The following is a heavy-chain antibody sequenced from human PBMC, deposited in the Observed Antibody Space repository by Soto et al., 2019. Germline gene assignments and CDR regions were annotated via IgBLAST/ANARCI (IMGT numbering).Heavy chain of an antibody. J-gene: IGHJ6*03. V-gene: IGHV3-48*01. CDR3: ARVLSWGSNWYYYMDV. CDR1: GFILSDCA. D-gene: IGHD7-27*01. CDR2: ISSSSSVI. Sequence: EVQLVESGGGLVQPGGSLRLSCENSGFILSDCAMNWVRQAPGKGLEWVSYISSSSSVIDYADSVKGRFTGSRDNARNSLYLQMSSMRAEDTAVYYCARVLSWGSNWYYYMDVWGKGTTVTVSS.